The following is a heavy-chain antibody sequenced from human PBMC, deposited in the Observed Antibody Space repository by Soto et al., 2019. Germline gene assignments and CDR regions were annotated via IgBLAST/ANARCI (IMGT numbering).Heavy chain of an antibody. CDR3: AKDLGSYLSPAFDY. V-gene: IGHV3-48*03. J-gene: IGHJ4*02. CDR2: ISSSSDVI. CDR1: GFSFSRFE. Sequence: GGSLRLSCAASGFSFSRFEMNWVRQAPGKGLEWVSYISSSSDVIYYADSVKGRFTISRDNAKNSLYLQMSSLRAEDTAVYFCAKDLGSYLSPAFDYWGLGTLVTVS. D-gene: IGHD1-26*01.